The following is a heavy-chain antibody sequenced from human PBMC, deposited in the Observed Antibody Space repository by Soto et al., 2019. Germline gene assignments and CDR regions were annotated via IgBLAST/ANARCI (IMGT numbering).Heavy chain of an antibody. CDR3: ARQSKYCGGDCSIALDL. V-gene: IGHV5-10-1*01. J-gene: IGHJ2*01. CDR2: IDPRDSYT. D-gene: IGHD2-21*02. Sequence: EVQLVQSGAEVKKPGESLRISCKGSGYSFTNYWITWVRQMPGKGLEWMGRIDPRDSYTNYSPSFQGHVTISADKSISTAYLQWSSLKASDTAMYYCARQSKYCGGDCSIALDLWGRGTLVTVS. CDR1: GYSFTNYW.